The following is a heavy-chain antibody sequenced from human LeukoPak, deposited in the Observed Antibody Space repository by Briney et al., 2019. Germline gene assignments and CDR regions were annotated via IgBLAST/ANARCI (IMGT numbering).Heavy chain of an antibody. Sequence: ASVKVSCKASGYTFTNYAMNWVRQAPGQGLEWMGWIHPSTGNPTYARGFTGRFVFSLDTSVSTTYLQISSLKAEDTAVYYCARAYQRLGELSLPDYWGQGTLVTVSS. CDR2: IHPSTGNP. J-gene: IGHJ4*02. D-gene: IGHD3-16*02. CDR3: ARAYQRLGELSLPDY. V-gene: IGHV7-4-1*02. CDR1: GYTFTNYA.